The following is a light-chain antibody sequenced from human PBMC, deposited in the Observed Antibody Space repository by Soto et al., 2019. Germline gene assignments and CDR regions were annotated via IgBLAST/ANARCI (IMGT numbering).Light chain of an antibody. CDR1: QTISTW. CDR2: KAS. Sequence: DIQMTQSPSTLSASVGDRVTITGRPSQTISTWLAWYQQKPGKAPKLLIYKASSLESGVPSRFSGSGSGTEFTLTITSLQLDDFAPYYCQQYNGFSRTFGQGTKVDIK. J-gene: IGKJ1*01. V-gene: IGKV1-5*03. CDR3: QQYNGFSRT.